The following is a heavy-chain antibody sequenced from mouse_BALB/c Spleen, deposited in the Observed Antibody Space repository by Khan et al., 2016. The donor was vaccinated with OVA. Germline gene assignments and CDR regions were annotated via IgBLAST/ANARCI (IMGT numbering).Heavy chain of an antibody. CDR2: IWSDGNT. J-gene: IGHJ4*01. CDR3: ARQPYYHYNIMEY. D-gene: IGHD2-10*01. CDR1: GFSLTNYG. Sequence: QVQLKESGPGLVAPSQSLSLTCTISGFSLTNYGVHWVRQPPGKGLEWLVVIWSDGNTAYNSALKSRLTLSKDNSKSQVFLKMNSLQTDDTAMYFCARQPYYHYNIMEYGGQGTSVTVSS. V-gene: IGHV2-6-1*01.